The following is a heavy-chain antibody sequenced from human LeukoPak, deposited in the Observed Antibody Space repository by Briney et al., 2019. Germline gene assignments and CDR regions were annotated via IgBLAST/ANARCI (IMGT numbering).Heavy chain of an antibody. V-gene: IGHV3-23*01. CDR3: AKDRRDRTDAFDI. Sequence: GGSLRLSCAASGFTFSSYAMSWVRQAPGKGLEWVSAISGSGGSTYYADSVKGRFTISRDNSKNTLYLQMNSLRAEDTALYYCAKDRRDRTDAFDIWGQGTMVTVSS. CDR2: ISGSGGST. CDR1: GFTFSSYA. J-gene: IGHJ3*02. D-gene: IGHD3-22*01.